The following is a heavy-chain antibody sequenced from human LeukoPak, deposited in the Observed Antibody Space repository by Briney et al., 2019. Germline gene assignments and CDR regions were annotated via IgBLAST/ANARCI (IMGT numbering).Heavy chain of an antibody. J-gene: IGHJ5*02. CDR1: GFTFSSYA. CDR3: AKKSAMGWFDP. Sequence: GGSLRLSCAASGFTFSSYAMSWVRQAPGKGLEWVSTISGSGDTTYYADSVKGRFTISRDNSKNTLYLQMKSLRAEDTAVYYCAKKSAMGWFDPWGQGTLVTVSS. V-gene: IGHV3-23*01. D-gene: IGHD2-2*01. CDR2: ISGSGDTT.